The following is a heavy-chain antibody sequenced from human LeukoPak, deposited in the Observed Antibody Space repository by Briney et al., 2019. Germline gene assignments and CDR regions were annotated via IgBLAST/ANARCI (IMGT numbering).Heavy chain of an antibody. CDR2: ISYDGSNK. V-gene: IGHV3-30*04. CDR3: ARDLYSGLIAYAFDI. CDR1: GFTFSSYA. D-gene: IGHD5-12*01. J-gene: IGHJ3*02. Sequence: QTGRSLRLSCAASGFTFSSYAMHWVRQAPGKGLEWVTIISYDGSNKYYADSVKGRFTISRDNSKNTLYLQLNSLRTEDTAVYYCARDLYSGLIAYAFDIWGQGTMVTVSS.